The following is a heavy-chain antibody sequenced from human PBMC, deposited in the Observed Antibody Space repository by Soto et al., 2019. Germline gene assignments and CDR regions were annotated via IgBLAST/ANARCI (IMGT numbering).Heavy chain of an antibody. Sequence: GESLKISCAASGFIFSNYEMNWVRQAPGKGLEWLSYIASNGNTIYYANSVKGRFTVSRDNARGSLFLQMNSLRVADTAVYYCARGYCSGSTCYSGGYWGQGTMVTVSS. CDR2: IASNGNTI. D-gene: IGHD2-15*01. V-gene: IGHV3-48*03. CDR3: ARGYCSGSTCYSGGY. J-gene: IGHJ4*02. CDR1: GFIFSNYE.